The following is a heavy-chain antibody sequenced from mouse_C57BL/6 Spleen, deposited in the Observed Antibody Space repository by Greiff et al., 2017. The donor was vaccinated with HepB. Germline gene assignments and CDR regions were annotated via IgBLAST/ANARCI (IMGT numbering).Heavy chain of an antibody. J-gene: IGHJ4*01. Sequence: QVQLKQPGAELVKPGASVKLSCKASGYTFTSYWMHWVKQRPGQGLEWIGMIHPNSGSTNYNEKFKSKATLTVDKSSSTAYMQLSSLTSEDSAVYYGARSPVGYGCGYVGAMDYWGQGTSVTVSS. CDR1: GYTFTSYW. V-gene: IGHV1-64*01. CDR3: ARSPVGYGCGYVGAMDY. CDR2: IHPNSGST. D-gene: IGHD1-1*01.